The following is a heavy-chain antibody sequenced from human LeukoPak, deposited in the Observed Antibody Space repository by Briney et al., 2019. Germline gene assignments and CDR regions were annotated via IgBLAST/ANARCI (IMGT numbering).Heavy chain of an antibody. CDR3: ATNAGYCSSTSCPEYYYYGMDV. CDR1: GYTFTSYD. D-gene: IGHD2-2*01. J-gene: IGHJ6*02. CDR2: MNPIRGNT. V-gene: IGHV1-8*01. Sequence: GASVKVSCEASGYTFTSYDINWVRQATGQQREWMGWMNPIRGNTGYAQKFQGRVTMTRNTSISTAYMELSSLRSEDTAVYYCATNAGYCSSTSCPEYYYYGMDVWGQGTTVTVSS.